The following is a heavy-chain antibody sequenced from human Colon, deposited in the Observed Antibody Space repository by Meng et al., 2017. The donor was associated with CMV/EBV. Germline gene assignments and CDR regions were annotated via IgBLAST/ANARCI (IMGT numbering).Heavy chain of an antibody. J-gene: IGHJ4*02. CDR2: ISRDGRNK. CDR3: ATDPSTVTTNY. Sequence: GGSLRLSCVGSGFTFMNDEMNWVRQAPGKGLEYVSAISRDGRNKYYADSLKGRFTISRDNSKNTLYLEMGNLRPEDTAVYYCATDPSTVTTNYWGQGTLVTVSS. CDR1: GFTFMNDE. D-gene: IGHD4-17*01. V-gene: IGHV3-64*02.